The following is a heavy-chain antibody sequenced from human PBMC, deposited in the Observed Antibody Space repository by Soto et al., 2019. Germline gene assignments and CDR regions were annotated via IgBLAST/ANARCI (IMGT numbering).Heavy chain of an antibody. Sequence: GGSLRLSCAASGFTVSSNYMSWVRQAPGKGLEWVSVIYSGGSTYYADSVKGRFTISRDNSKNTLYLQMNSLRAEDTAVYYCARDRVTIFGVVKYYFDYWGQGTLVTVSS. CDR1: GFTVSSNY. V-gene: IGHV3-66*01. J-gene: IGHJ4*02. CDR2: IYSGGST. CDR3: ARDRVTIFGVVKYYFDY. D-gene: IGHD3-3*01.